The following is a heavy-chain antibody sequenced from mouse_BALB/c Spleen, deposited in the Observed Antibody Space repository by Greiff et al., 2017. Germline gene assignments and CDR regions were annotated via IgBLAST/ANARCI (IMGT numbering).Heavy chain of an antibody. V-gene: IGHV3-2*02. J-gene: IGHJ3*01. Sequence: EVQRVESGPGLVKPSQSLSLTCTVTGYSITSDYAWNWIRQFPGNKLEWMGYISYSGSTSYNPSLKSRISITRDTSKNQFFLQLNSVTTEDTATYYCARNYRYDGFAYWGQGTLVTVSA. CDR3: ARNYRYDGFAY. CDR2: ISYSGST. D-gene: IGHD2-14*01. CDR1: GYSITSDYA.